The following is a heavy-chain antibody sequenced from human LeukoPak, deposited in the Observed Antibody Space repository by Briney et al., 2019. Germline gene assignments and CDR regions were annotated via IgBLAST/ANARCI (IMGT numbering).Heavy chain of an antibody. CDR3: ARRCPQTDAFDI. CDR1: GYSFTDYW. V-gene: IGHV5-51*01. J-gene: IGHJ3*02. D-gene: IGHD2-8*01. Sequence: GESLKISCQGSGYSFTDYWIGWMRQMPGKGLEWMGIIYPGDSDTRYSPSFQGQVTISADKSISTAYLQWNSLKASDTAMYYCARRCPQTDAFDIWGQGTMVTVSS. CDR2: IYPGDSDT.